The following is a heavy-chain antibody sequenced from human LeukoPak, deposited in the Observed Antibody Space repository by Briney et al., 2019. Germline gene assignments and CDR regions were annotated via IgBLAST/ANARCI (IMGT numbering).Heavy chain of an antibody. CDR2: IIPILGIA. D-gene: IGHD4-17*01. J-gene: IGHJ4*02. CDR1: GGTFSSYA. V-gene: IGHV1-69*04. CDR3: ARVFSTANYGDYDY. Sequence: SVKVSCKASGGTFSSYAISWVRQAPGQGLEWMGRIIPILGIANYAQKFQGRVTITADKSTSTAYMELSSLRSEDTAVYYCARVFSTANYGDYDYWGQGTLVTVSS.